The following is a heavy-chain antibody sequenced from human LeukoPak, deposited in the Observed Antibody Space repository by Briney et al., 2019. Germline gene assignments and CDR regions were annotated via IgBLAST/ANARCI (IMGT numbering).Heavy chain of an antibody. CDR3: ARDLWSGSYIDAFDI. J-gene: IGHJ3*02. V-gene: IGHV1-3*02. CDR1: GYTFATYA. CDR2: SNAGNGNT. Sequence: ASVKVSCKASGYTFATYAMHWVRQAPGQRLEWMGWSNAGNGNTKYSQEFQARVTMTRDTSTSTVYMELSSLRSEDTAVYYCARDLWSGSYIDAFDIWGQGTMVTVSS. D-gene: IGHD1-26*01.